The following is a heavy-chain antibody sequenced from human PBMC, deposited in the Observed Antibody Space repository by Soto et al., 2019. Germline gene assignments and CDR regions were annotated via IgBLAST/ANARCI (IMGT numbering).Heavy chain of an antibody. CDR1: GYPVTAYY. V-gene: IGHV1-2*02. Sequence: QLHLVQSGAVVKKPGASVTVSCSASGYPVTAYYMHWVRQAPGRGLEWMGGINPATGAAKYTQTFQGRVTMTRAPSTSTVFLELSGLKTEDTAVFYCARGGGVGVAGSAAFDMWGQGTLVTVSS. CDR3: ARGGGVGVAGSAAFDM. J-gene: IGHJ3*02. CDR2: INPATGAA. D-gene: IGHD3-3*01.